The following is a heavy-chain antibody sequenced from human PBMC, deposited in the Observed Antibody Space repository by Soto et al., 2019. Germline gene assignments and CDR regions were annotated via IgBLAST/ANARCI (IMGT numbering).Heavy chain of an antibody. J-gene: IGHJ4*02. V-gene: IGHV3-48*01. CDR3: ARVDHPVHRRIAVAGHFDY. D-gene: IGHD6-19*01. CDR2: ISNSSSNI. CDR1: GFTFSSYS. Sequence: PGGSLRLSCAASGFTFSSYSMNWVRQAPGKGLEWVSFISNSSSNIYYADSVKGRFTISRDNSKNTLYLQMNSLRAEDTAVYYCARVDHPVHRRIAVAGHFDYWGQGTLVTVSS.